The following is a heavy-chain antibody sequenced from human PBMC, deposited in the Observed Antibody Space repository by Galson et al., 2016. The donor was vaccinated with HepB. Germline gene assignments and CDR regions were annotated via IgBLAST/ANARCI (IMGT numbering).Heavy chain of an antibody. CDR3: AKEVGYRNTWYPFDY. V-gene: IGHV1-2*06. D-gene: IGHD6-13*01. J-gene: IGHJ4*02. CDR2: INPSSGVT. CDR1: GYIFTDYY. Sequence: SVKVSCKASGYIFTDYYMHWVRQAPGQGLEWMGRINPSSGVTSYAQEFDGRVTMTRDTSITTFYMDLSGLRSDDTAVYYCAKEVGYRNTWYPFDYWGQGSLVTVSS.